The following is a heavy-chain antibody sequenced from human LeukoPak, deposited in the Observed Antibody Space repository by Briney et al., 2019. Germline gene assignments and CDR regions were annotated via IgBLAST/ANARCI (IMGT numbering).Heavy chain of an antibody. Sequence: PSETLSLTCAVYGGSFSSYYWGWIRQPPGKGLEWIGSIYYSGSTYYNPSLKSRVTISVDTSKNQFSLKLSSVTAADTAVYYCARHKSPYYDSSGSEPYFDYWGQGTLVTVSS. CDR2: IYYSGST. CDR1: GGSFSSYY. D-gene: IGHD3-22*01. V-gene: IGHV4-39*01. CDR3: ARHKSPYYDSSGSEPYFDY. J-gene: IGHJ4*02.